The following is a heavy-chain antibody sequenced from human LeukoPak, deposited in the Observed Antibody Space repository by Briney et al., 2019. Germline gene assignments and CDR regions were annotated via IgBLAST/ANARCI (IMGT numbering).Heavy chain of an antibody. V-gene: IGHV1-8*02. CDR2: MNPNSGNT. CDR1: GYTFTSYD. J-gene: IGHJ6*03. D-gene: IGHD3-3*01. Sequence: ASVKVSCKASGYTFTSYDINWVRQATGQGLEWMGWMNPNSGNTGYAQKFQGRVTMTRDTSISTAYMELSRLRSDDTAVYYCVRDLRPASHDFWSEIYYYYYMDVWGKGTTVTGSS. CDR3: VRDLRPASHDFWSEIYYYYYMDV.